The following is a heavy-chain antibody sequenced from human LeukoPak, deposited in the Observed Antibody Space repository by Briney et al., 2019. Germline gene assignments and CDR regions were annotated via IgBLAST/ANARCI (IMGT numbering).Heavy chain of an antibody. J-gene: IGHJ4*02. CDR1: GFTLRTYW. CDR3: VRDLGDY. CDR2: IDRDGTLM. Sequence: GGSLRLSCVASGFTLRTYWMNWVRQGPGKALLWVARIDRDGTLMTHADSVEGRFTISRDNAQNTVCLQMNDLRDEDTATYYCVRDLGDYWGQGTLVTVSS. V-gene: IGHV3-74*03.